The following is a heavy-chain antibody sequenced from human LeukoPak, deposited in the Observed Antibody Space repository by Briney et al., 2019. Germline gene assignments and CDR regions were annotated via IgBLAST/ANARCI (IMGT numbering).Heavy chain of an antibody. CDR2: INHSGST. CDR3: ARDIAVAGTGY. CDR1: GGSISSSNW. J-gene: IGHJ4*02. Sequence: SETLSLTCAVSGGSISSSNWWSWVRQPPGKGLEWIGEINHSGSTNYNPSLKSRVTISVDRSKNQFSLKLSSVTAADTAVYYCARDIAVAGTGYWGQGTLVTVSS. V-gene: IGHV4-4*02. D-gene: IGHD6-19*01.